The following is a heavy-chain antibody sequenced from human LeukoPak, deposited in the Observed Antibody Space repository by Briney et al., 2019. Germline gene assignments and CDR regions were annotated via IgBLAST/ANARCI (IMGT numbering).Heavy chain of an antibody. Sequence: VASVKVSCKASGYTFTSYGISWVRQAPGQGLEWMGWISAYNGNTNYAQKLQGRVTMTTDTSTSTAYMELRSLRSDDTAVYYCARMLLLWFGESLGGDAFDIWGQGTMVTVSS. CDR2: ISAYNGNT. CDR3: ARMLLLWFGESLGGDAFDI. J-gene: IGHJ3*02. V-gene: IGHV1-18*01. CDR1: GYTFTSYG. D-gene: IGHD3-10*01.